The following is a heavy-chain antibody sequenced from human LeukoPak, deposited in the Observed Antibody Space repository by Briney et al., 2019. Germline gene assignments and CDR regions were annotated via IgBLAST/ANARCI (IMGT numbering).Heavy chain of an antibody. J-gene: IGHJ4*02. Sequence: GASVKVSCKASGGTFSSYAISWVRQAPGQGLEWMGGIIPIFGTANYAQKFQGRVTITADKSTSTAYMELSSLRSEDTAVYYCARSLGATAMVDYWGQGTLVTVSS. D-gene: IGHD5-18*01. CDR2: IIPIFGTA. CDR1: GGTFSSYA. V-gene: IGHV1-69*06. CDR3: ARSLGATAMVDY.